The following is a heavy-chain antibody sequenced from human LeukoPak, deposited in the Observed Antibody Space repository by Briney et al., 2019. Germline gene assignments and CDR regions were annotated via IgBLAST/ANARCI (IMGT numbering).Heavy chain of an antibody. J-gene: IGHJ4*02. D-gene: IGHD3-16*01. CDR1: GYTFTSYY. CDR2: INPSGGST. CDR3: ARDDYVWGSPDY. Sequence: ASAKVSCKASGYTFTSYYMHWVRQAPGQGLEWMGIINPSGGSTSYAQKFQGRVTMTRDTSTSTVYMELSSLRSEDTAVYYCARDDYVWGSPDYWGQGTLVTVSS. V-gene: IGHV1-46*01.